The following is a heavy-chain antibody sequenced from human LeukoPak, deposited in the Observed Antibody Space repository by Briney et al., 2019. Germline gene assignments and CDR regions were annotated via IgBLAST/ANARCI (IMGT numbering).Heavy chain of an antibody. Sequence: PGGSLRLSCAASGFTVSNNYMSWVRQAPGKGPEWVSTIDGSGTRTFYALSFNGRFIISRDNSMNTLYLQMDGLRAEDTAVYYCARDRGGYSTDFDWWGQGALVTVSS. CDR3: ARDRGGYSTDFDW. J-gene: IGHJ4*02. V-gene: IGHV3-53*01. CDR1: GFTVSNNY. D-gene: IGHD5-12*01. CDR2: IDGSGTRT.